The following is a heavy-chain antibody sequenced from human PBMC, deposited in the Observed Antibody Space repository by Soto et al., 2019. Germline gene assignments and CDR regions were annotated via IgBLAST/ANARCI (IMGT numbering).Heavy chain of an antibody. CDR1: GFTFSRYA. J-gene: IGHJ4*02. D-gene: IGHD3-10*01. CDR2: ISRDGTNK. CDR3: ARSRSGAVADSFDS. Sequence: PXGSLVLSCSASGFTFSRYAIHWVRQAPGKGLEWVAVISRDGTNKYYVDSVKGRFTISRDNSRNTLYLQMNSLRHEDAAVYYCARSRSGAVADSFDSWGQGPLVTVSS. V-gene: IGHV3-30*04.